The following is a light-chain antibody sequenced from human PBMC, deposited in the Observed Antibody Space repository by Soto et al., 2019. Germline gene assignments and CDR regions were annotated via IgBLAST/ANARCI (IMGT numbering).Light chain of an antibody. CDR3: QQSYSTPYT. CDR1: HTISTY. Sequence: DIQMTQSPSSLSASVGDKVTISCRTSHTISTYLNWYQQTPGKAPRLLIYAASSLQSGVPSRFRGSGSGKDFTLTISSLQPEDSATYRCQQSYSTPYTFGQGTNLEI. J-gene: IGKJ2*01. CDR2: AAS. V-gene: IGKV1-39*01.